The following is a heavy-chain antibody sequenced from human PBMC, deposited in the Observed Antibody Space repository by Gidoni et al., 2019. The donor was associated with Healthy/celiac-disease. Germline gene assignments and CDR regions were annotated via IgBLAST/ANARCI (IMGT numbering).Heavy chain of an antibody. D-gene: IGHD3-10*01. CDR3: ATTRGYGSGSYYDFDY. CDR1: GFTFSSDA. J-gene: IGHJ4*02. V-gene: IGHV3-23*01. Sequence: EVQLLESGGGLVQPGGSLRLSCAASGFTFSSDAMSWVRQAPGKGLEWVSAISGSGGSTYYADSVKGRFTISRDNSKNTLYLQMNSLRAEDTAVYYCATTRGYGSGSYYDFDYWGQGTLVTVSS. CDR2: ISGSGGST.